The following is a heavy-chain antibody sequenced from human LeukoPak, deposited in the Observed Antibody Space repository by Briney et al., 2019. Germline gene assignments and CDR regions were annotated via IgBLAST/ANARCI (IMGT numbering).Heavy chain of an antibody. Sequence: GGSLRLSCAASGFTFSSYGMHWVRQAPGKGLEWVAVIRYDGSNKYYADSVRGRFTISRDNSKNTLYLQMNSLRAEDTAVYYCARDSVLRYFEWPGAINAFDIWGQGTMVTVSS. CDR2: IRYDGSNK. CDR3: ARDSVLRYFEWPGAINAFDI. V-gene: IGHV3-33*01. CDR1: GFTFSSYG. D-gene: IGHD3-9*01. J-gene: IGHJ3*02.